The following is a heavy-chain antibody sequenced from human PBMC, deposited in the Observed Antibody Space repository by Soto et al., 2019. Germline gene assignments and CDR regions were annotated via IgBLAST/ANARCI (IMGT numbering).Heavy chain of an antibody. CDR2: IFGGGRT. CDR1: GFTVSSSY. V-gene: IGHV3-66*01. J-gene: IGHJ4*02. Sequence: GGSLRLSCAASGFTVSSSYMTWVRQAPGEGLEWVSAIFGGGRTYYADSVKGRFTISRDNSKNTLYLQMNSLRAEDTAVYYCARDTLGGAYDFCHGGQGTLVTVSS. CDR3: ARDTLGGAYDFCH. D-gene: IGHD3-3*01.